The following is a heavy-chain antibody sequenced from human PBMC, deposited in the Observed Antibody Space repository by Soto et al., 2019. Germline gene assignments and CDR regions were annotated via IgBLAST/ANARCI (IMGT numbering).Heavy chain of an antibody. CDR1: GYTFTYRY. V-gene: IGHV1-45*02. Sequence: GASVKVSCKASGYTFTYRYLHWVRQAPGQALEWMGWITPFNGNTNYAQKFQDRVTITRDRSVSTAYMELSSLRSEDTAMYYCASSSGRGYSYGLSHDAFDIWGQGTMVTVSS. CDR2: ITPFNGNT. J-gene: IGHJ3*02. D-gene: IGHD5-18*01. CDR3: ASSSGRGYSYGLSHDAFDI.